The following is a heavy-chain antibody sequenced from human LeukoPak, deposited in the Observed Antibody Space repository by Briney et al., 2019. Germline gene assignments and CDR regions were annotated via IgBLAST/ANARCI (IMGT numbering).Heavy chain of an antibody. CDR3: AREGDGYNPLVIRY. Sequence: GASVKVSCKASGYTFTSYDINWVRQATGQGLEWMGWMHPNSGNTGYAQKFQGRVTMTRNTSISTAYMELSSLRSEDTAVYYCAREGDGYNPLVIRYWGQGTLVTVSS. J-gene: IGHJ4*02. D-gene: IGHD5-24*01. V-gene: IGHV1-8*01. CDR2: MHPNSGNT. CDR1: GYTFTSYD.